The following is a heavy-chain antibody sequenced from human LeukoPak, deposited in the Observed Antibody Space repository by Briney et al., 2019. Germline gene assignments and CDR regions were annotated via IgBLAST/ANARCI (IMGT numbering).Heavy chain of an antibody. CDR3: ARAGSGYSFDY. CDR1: GTSISTYY. Sequence: SETLSLTCTVSGTSISTYYWSWIRQPPGKGLEWVGYLYYSGSTSYNPSLKSRVTISVDTSKNQFSLRLSSVTAADTAVYYCARAGSGYSFDYWGQGTLVTVSS. J-gene: IGHJ4*02. CDR2: LYYSGST. V-gene: IGHV4-59*08. D-gene: IGHD3-10*01.